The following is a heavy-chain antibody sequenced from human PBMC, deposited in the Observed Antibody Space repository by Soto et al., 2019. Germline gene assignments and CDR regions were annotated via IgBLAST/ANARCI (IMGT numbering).Heavy chain of an antibody. CDR3: ARVGLCSSTSCYIAGCMDV. V-gene: IGHV1-46*01. Sequence: ASVKVSCKASGYTFTSYYMHWVRQAPGQGLEWMGIINPSGGSTSYAQKLQGRVTMTRDTSTSTVYMELSSLRSEDTAVYYCARVGLCSSTSCYIAGCMDVWGQGTTVTV. CDR1: GYTFTSYY. J-gene: IGHJ6*02. D-gene: IGHD2-2*02. CDR2: INPSGGST.